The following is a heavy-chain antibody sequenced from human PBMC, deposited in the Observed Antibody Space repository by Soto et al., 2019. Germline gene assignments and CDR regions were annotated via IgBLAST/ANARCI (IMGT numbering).Heavy chain of an antibody. CDR2: IYYSGTN. D-gene: IGHD1-1*01. V-gene: IGHV4-39*01. Sequence: QLQMQESGPGLVKPSETLSLTCIVSGGSINNNAYYWNWIRQSPQKGLEWIGSIYYSGTNYYNPSLQSRITISIDTSRNQFSLKLGSVTAADTAVYFCARRTTSRTNTFDIWGQGTMVIVSS. CDR1: GGSINNNAYY. J-gene: IGHJ3*02. CDR3: ARRTTSRTNTFDI.